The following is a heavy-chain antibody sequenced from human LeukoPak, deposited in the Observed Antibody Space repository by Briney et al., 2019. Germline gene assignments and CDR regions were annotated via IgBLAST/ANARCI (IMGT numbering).Heavy chain of an antibody. Sequence: SETLSLTCMVSGGSISSHYWSWIRQPPGKGLEWIGYIYYSGSTNYNPSLKSRVTISVDTSKNQFSLKLSSVTAADTAVYYCARGRPYCDVWGKGTTVTVSS. CDR1: GGSISSHY. D-gene: IGHD2-21*01. J-gene: IGHJ6*04. V-gene: IGHV4-59*11. CDR3: ARGRPYCDV. CDR2: IYYSGST.